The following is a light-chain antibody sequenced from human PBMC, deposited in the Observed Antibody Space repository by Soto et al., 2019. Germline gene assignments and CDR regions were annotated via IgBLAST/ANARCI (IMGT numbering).Light chain of an antibody. V-gene: IGKV1-8*01. J-gene: IGKJ1*01. CDR2: AAS. CDR1: QGISSY. Sequence: AIRMTQSPSSFSSSTGDRVTITCRASQGISSYLAWYQQKPGKAPKLLIYAASTLHSGVPSSFSGSGSGTDFTRTISCLQSEDFATYDCQQYYSYPNTFVQGTKVEIK. CDR3: QQYYSYPNT.